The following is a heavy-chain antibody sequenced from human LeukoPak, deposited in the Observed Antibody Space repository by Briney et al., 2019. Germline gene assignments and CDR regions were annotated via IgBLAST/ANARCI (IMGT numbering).Heavy chain of an antibody. CDR3: ARAVGTDGYNLWVY. V-gene: IGHV1-69*13. CDR2: IIPMFATA. J-gene: IGHJ4*02. CDR1: GGTFSKYA. D-gene: IGHD5-24*01. Sequence: SVKVSCKASGGTFSKYAISWVRQAPGQGLEWMGGIIPMFATAHYAQKFQDRVTIIADESTSTAYMELSSLRSEDTAVYYCARAVGTDGYNLWVYWGQGTLVTVSS.